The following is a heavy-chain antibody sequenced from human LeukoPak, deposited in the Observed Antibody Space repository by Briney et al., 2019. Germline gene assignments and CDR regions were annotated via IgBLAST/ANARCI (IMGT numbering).Heavy chain of an antibody. J-gene: IGHJ4*02. CDR3: ARGGTTVTPLDY. V-gene: IGHV4-30-4*01. CDR1: GGSISSGDYY. Sequence: SSEALSLTCTVSGGSISSGDYYWSWIRQPPGKGLEWIGYIYYSGSTYYNPSLKSRVTISVDTSKNQFSLKLSSVTAADTAVYYCARGGTTVTPLDYWGQGTLVTVSS. D-gene: IGHD4-11*01. CDR2: IYYSGST.